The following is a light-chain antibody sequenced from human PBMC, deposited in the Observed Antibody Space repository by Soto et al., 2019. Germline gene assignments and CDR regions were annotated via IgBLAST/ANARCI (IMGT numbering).Light chain of an antibody. V-gene: IGKV3-15*01. CDR2: GAS. CDR1: QSVSNN. J-gene: IGKJ4*01. Sequence: EIVMTQSPATLSVSPGERATLSCRASQSVSNNLAWYQQKPGQAPRLLIYGASTRATGIPARFSGSGSGTEFTLTISSLQSEDCAVYYCQQYNNWPRGTFGGGTKVEIK. CDR3: QQYNNWPRGT.